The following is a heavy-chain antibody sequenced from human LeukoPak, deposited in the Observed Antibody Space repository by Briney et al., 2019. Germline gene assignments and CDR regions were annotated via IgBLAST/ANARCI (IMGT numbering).Heavy chain of an antibody. D-gene: IGHD6-13*01. CDR3: ARVQFGSSWLYYYYYMDV. V-gene: IGHV1-18*01. CDR1: GYTFTSYG. CDR2: ISAYNGNT. Sequence: ASVKVSCKASGYTFTSYGISWVRQAPGQGLEWMGWISAYNGNTNYAQKLQGRVTMTTDTSTSTAYMELRSLRSDDTAVYYCARVQFGSSWLYYYYYMDVWDKGTTVTVSS. J-gene: IGHJ6*03.